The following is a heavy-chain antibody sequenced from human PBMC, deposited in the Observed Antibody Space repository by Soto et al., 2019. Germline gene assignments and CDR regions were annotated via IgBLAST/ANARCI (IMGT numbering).Heavy chain of an antibody. V-gene: IGHV3-7*03. J-gene: IGHJ5*02. CDR1: GFTFSSYA. Sequence: PGGSLRLSCAASGFTFSSYAMSWVRQAPGKGLEWVANIKQDGSEKYYVDSVKGRFTISRDNAKNSLYLQMNSLRAEDTAVYYCARGSGSSWANWFDPWGQGTLVTVSS. CDR3: ARGSGSSWANWFDP. CDR2: IKQDGSEK. D-gene: IGHD6-13*01.